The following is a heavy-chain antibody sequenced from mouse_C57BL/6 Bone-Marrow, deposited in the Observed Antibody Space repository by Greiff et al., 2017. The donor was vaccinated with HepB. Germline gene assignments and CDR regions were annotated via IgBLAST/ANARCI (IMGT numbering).Heavy chain of an antibody. V-gene: IGHV1-80*01. CDR1: GYAFSSYW. CDR2: IYPGDGDT. CDR3: ARCRFNYYGSSYYAMDY. D-gene: IGHD1-1*01. J-gene: IGHJ4*01. Sequence: LQESGAELVKPGASVKISCKASGYAFSSYWMNWVKQRPGKGLEWIGQIYPGDGDTNYNGKFKGKATLTADKSSSTAYMQLSSLTSEDSAVYFCARCRFNYYGSSYYAMDYWGQGTSVTVSS.